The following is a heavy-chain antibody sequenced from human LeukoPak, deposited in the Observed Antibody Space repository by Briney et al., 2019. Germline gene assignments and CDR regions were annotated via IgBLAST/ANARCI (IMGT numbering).Heavy chain of an antibody. V-gene: IGHV3-23*01. CDR3: AKDRSIVGVTPIDY. D-gene: IGHD1-26*01. J-gene: IGHJ4*02. CDR2: ISGSGGST. Sequence: GGSLRLSCAASGFTFDNYGMTWVRQAPGKGLEWVSDISGSGGSTNYADSVKGRFTISRDNSKNTLYLQMNSLRAEDTAVYYCAKDRSIVGVTPIDYWGQGTLVTVSS. CDR1: GFTFDNYG.